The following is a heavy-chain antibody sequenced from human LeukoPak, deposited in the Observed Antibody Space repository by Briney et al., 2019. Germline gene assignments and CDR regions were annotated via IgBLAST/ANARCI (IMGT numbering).Heavy chain of an antibody. CDR2: IYYGGST. J-gene: IGHJ4*02. D-gene: IGHD6-19*01. V-gene: IGHV4-59*12. CDR3: ARGPDQWPLDY. Sequence: SETLSLTCTVSGGSISSYDWSWIRQPPGKGLEWVGYIYYGGSTNYNPSLKSRVTISVDTSKNQFSLKLSSVTAADTAVYYCARGPDQWPLDYWGQGTLVTVSS. CDR1: GGSISSYD.